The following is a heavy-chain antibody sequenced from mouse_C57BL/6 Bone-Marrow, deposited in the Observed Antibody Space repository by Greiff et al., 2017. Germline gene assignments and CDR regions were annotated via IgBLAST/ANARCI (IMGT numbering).Heavy chain of an antibody. Sequence: VQLQQSGPELVKPGASVKISCKASGYTFTDYYINWVKQRPGQGLEWIGWIFPGSGSTYYNEKFKGKATLTVDTSSSTAYMLLSSLTSEDSAVYFCVRCGIYYGYDVNFDVWGTGTTVTVSS. CDR1: GYTFTDYY. V-gene: IGHV1-75*01. D-gene: IGHD2-2*01. CDR3: VRCGIYYGYDVNFDV. CDR2: IFPGSGST. J-gene: IGHJ1*03.